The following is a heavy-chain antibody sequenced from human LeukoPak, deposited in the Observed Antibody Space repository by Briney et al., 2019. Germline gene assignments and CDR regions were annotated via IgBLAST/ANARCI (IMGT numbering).Heavy chain of an antibody. J-gene: IGHJ4*02. Sequence: PSETLSLICTVSGDSISSYYWSWIRQPAGKGLEWIGRIYTSGSTHYNPSLKSRVTISLDKSKNQFSLKLSSVTAADTAVYYCAREGYSNSWAQFGQFDYWGQGTLVTVSS. D-gene: IGHD6-13*01. CDR3: AREGYSNSWAQFGQFDY. V-gene: IGHV4-4*07. CDR1: GDSISSYY. CDR2: IYTSGST.